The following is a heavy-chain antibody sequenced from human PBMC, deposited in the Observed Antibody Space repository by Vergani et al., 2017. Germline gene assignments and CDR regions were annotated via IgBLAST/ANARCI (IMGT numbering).Heavy chain of an antibody. CDR3: GGGSDNYN. V-gene: IGHV3-23*01. Sequence: EVQLLQSEGAVVQPGGSLRLSCVASGFTFSSHAMSWGRQGHGQGLEWVSRIKNTGDSTHYADSVKGRFTISRDNSKNTLYLQMNSLGVEDTAVYYCGGGSDNYNWCRGTLVAVSS. J-gene: IGHJ4*02. CDR1: GFTFSSHA. D-gene: IGHD5-24*01. CDR2: IKNTGDST.